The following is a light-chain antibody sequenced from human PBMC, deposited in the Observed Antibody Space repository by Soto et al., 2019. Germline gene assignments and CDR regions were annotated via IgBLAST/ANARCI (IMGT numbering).Light chain of an antibody. J-gene: IGKJ1*01. V-gene: IGKV3-20*01. CDR3: HQYGSSPWT. CDR1: QSVNSN. CDR2: GAS. Sequence: EIVMTQSPGTLSVSPGERVILSCRASQSVNSNLAWYQQKPGQAPRLLIYGASSRATGIPDRFSGSGSGTDFTLTISRLEPEDFAVYYCHQYGSSPWTFGQGTKVDIK.